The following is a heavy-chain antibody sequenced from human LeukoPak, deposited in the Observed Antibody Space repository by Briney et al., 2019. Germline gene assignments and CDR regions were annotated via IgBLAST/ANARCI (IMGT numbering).Heavy chain of an antibody. CDR2: IYTSGGT. V-gene: IGHV4-4*09. D-gene: IGHD6-6*01. CDR3: ARLTRLSTSPDRYYLDY. Sequence: PWETLSLTCTVSGDSISSYYWSWIRQPPGKGLEWIGYIYTSGGTNYIPSLKGRLTISIDTSKNQFSLKLSSVTAADSAVYYCARLTRLSTSPDRYYLDYWGPGTLVTVSS. J-gene: IGHJ4*02. CDR1: GDSISSYY.